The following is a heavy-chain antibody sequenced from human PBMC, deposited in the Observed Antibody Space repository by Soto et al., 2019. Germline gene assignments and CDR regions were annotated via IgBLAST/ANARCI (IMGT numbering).Heavy chain of an antibody. V-gene: IGHV1-69*13. CDR3: AKDIGFQQHLFVFDN. J-gene: IGHJ4*02. CDR1: GGTFSNYA. D-gene: IGHD6-13*01. CDR2: ILPIFTTA. Sequence: VASVKVSCKASGGTFSNYAFSWVRQAPGQGLEWMGGILPIFTTATYAPKFQDRVTITADESTSTVYMDLSSLRSEDTALYYCAKDIGFQQHLFVFDNWGQGTLVTVS.